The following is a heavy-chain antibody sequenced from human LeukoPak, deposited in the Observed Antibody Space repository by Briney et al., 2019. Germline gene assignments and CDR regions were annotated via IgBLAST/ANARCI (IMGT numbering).Heavy chain of an antibody. CDR3: AKDQDYYDSSGCPNYFDY. Sequence: PGASLRLSCAASGFTFSSYAMSWVRQAPGKGLEWVSAISGSGGSTYYADSVKGRFTISRDNSKNTLYLQMNSLRAEDTAVYYCAKDQDYYDSSGCPNYFDYWGQGTLVTVSS. CDR2: ISGSGGST. J-gene: IGHJ4*02. D-gene: IGHD3-22*01. CDR1: GFTFSSYA. V-gene: IGHV3-23*01.